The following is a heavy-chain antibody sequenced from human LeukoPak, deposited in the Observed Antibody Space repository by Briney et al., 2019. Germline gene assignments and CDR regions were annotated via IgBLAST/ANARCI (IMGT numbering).Heavy chain of an antibody. Sequence: GGSLRLSCAASGFTFSSYWMHWVRQAPGKGLVWVSRINSDGSSTFYADSVKGRFTISRDNAENTVFLQMISLRAEDTAVYYCTRDTGWYFDLWGRGTLVTVSS. V-gene: IGHV3-74*01. CDR1: GFTFSSYW. D-gene: IGHD4-17*01. J-gene: IGHJ2*01. CDR2: INSDGSST. CDR3: TRDTGWYFDL.